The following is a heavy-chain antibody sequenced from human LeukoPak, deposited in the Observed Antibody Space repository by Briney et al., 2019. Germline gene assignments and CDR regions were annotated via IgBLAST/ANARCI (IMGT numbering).Heavy chain of an antibody. CDR3: ATALNSGSLS. CDR2: FEPEDGET. V-gene: IGHV1-24*01. D-gene: IGHD1-26*01. Sequence: ASVRVSCKVSGYTLTELSMHWVRQAPGKGLEWMGGFEPEDGETIYAQKFQGRVTMTEDTSTDTAYMELSSLRSEDTAVYYCATALNSGSLSWGQGTLVTVSS. J-gene: IGHJ5*02. CDR1: GYTLTELS.